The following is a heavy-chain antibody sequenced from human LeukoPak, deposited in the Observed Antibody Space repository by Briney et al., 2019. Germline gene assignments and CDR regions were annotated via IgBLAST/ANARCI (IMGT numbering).Heavy chain of an antibody. J-gene: IGHJ4*02. CDR3: ASRSIAAAGAFDY. Sequence: GGSLRLSCAASGFTFSNYAMRWVRQAPGKGLEWVSGISGSGDSTYYADSVKGRFTISRDNSKNSLYLQMNSLRAEDTAVYYCASRSIAAAGAFDYWGQGTLVTVSS. CDR1: GFTFSNYA. CDR2: ISGSGDST. D-gene: IGHD6-13*01. V-gene: IGHV3-23*01.